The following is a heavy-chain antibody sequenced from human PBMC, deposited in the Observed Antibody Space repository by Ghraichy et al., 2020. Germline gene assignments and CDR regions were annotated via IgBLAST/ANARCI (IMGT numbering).Heavy chain of an antibody. CDR1: GYTFTSYD. V-gene: IGHV1-8*01. CDR3: ARGESSGSYFRYYYYYYMAV. D-gene: IGHD3-10*01. J-gene: IGHJ6*03. CDR2: MNPNSGNT. Sequence: ASVKVSCKASGYTFTSYDINWVRQATGQGLEWMGWMNPNSGNTGYAQKFQGRVTMTRNTSISTAYMELSSLRSEDTAVYYCARGESSGSYFRYYYYYYMAVWGKGTTVTVSS.